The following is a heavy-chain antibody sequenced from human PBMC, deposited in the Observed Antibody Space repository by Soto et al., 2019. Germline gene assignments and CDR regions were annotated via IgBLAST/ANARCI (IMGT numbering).Heavy chain of an antibody. J-gene: IGHJ3*01. CDR1: VCSIRSFFYY. Sequence: SETLSLTCTFSVCSIRSFFYYWCFIRQHPLKGLEWIVYIHYSVTTHYNPSLRIRPTISVDTSKNTFSLTLASMTVADTAIYYCARGRVGIRENIDHFDVWGTGPMVPVSS. D-gene: IGHD1-1*01. V-gene: IGHV4-31*03. CDR2: IHYSVTT. CDR3: ARGRVGIRENIDHFDV.